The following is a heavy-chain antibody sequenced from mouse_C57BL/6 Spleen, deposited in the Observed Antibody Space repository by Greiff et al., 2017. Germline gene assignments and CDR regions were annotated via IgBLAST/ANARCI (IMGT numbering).Heavy chain of an antibody. D-gene: IGHD1-1*01. Sequence: QVQLQQSGAELVRPGASVTLSCKASGYTFTDYEMHWVKQTPVNGLEWIGAIDPETGGTAYNQKFKGKAILTADKSSSTAYMELRSLTSEDSAVYYCTSYYGSSSWFAYWGQGTLVTVSA. CDR1: GYTFTDYE. V-gene: IGHV1-15*01. CDR2: IDPETGGT. CDR3: TSYYGSSSWFAY. J-gene: IGHJ3*01.